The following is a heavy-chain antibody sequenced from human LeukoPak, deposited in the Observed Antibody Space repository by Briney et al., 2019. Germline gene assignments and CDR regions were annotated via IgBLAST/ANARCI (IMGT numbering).Heavy chain of an antibody. CDR3: ARDLVQIVVVTAIPHWYFDL. Sequence: SETLSLTCAVSGGSISSSDYYWGWIRQPPGKGLEWIGNIYYDGSTYYTPSLKSRVTISVDTSKNQFSLKLSSVTAADTAVYYCARDLVQIVVVTAIPHWYFDLWGRGTLVTVSS. V-gene: IGHV4-39*07. J-gene: IGHJ2*01. CDR1: GGSISSSDYY. CDR2: IYYDGST. D-gene: IGHD2-21*02.